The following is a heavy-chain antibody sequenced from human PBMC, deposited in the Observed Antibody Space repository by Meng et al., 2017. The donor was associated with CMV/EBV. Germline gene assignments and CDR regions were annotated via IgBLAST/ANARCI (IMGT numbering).Heavy chain of an antibody. D-gene: IGHD3-22*01. V-gene: IGHV4-39*01. CDR3: ARLIRTYYYDSSGYERDY. CDR1: GGSISSSSYY. Sequence: SETLSLTCTVSGGSISSSSYYWGWIRQPPGKGLEWIGSIYYSESTYYNPSLKSRVTISVDTSKNQFSLKLSSVTAADTAVYYCARLIRTYYYDSSGYERDYWGQGTLVTVSS. J-gene: IGHJ4*02. CDR2: IYYSEST.